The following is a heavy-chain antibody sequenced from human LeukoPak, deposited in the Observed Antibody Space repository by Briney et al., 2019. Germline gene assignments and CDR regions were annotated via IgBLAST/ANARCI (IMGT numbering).Heavy chain of an antibody. CDR1: GGSISSYY. Sequence: SETLSLTRTVSGGSISSYYWSWIRQPPGKGLEWIGYIYYSGSTNYNPSLKGRVTISVDTSKNQFSLKLSSVTAGDTAVYYCARFLSPGSYYNPWGQGTLVTVSS. J-gene: IGHJ5*02. CDR3: ARFLSPGSYYNP. V-gene: IGHV4-59*01. D-gene: IGHD3-10*01. CDR2: IYYSGST.